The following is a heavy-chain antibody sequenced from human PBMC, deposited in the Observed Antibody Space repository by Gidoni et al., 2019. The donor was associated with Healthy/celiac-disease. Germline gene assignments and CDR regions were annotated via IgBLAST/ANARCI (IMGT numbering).Heavy chain of an antibody. CDR2: IKQDGSEN. D-gene: IGHD2-2*01. CDR3: ARARGYCSSASCYYWFDP. CDR1: GFTFSSYW. Sequence: EVQLVESWRGLVQPGGSLRLSCAASGFTFSSYWMSWVRQAPGKGLEWVANIKQDGSENYYVDSVKGRFTISRDNAKNSLYLQMNSLRAEDTAVYYCARARGYCSSASCYYWFDPWGQGTLVTVSS. V-gene: IGHV3-7*01. J-gene: IGHJ5*02.